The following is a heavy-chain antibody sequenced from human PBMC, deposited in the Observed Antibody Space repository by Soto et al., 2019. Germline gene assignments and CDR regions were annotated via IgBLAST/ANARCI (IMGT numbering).Heavy chain of an antibody. Sequence: QVQLVQSGAEVKKPGSSVKVSCKASGGTFSSYAISWVRQAPGQGLEWMGGIIPIFGTANYAQKFQGRVTITADESTSTAYMELSGLRSEDTAVYYCASHSSSSGGFYYYYGMDVWGQGTTVTVSS. D-gene: IGHD6-6*01. CDR1: GGTFSSYA. CDR2: IIPIFGTA. V-gene: IGHV1-69*01. CDR3: ASHSSSSGGFYYYYGMDV. J-gene: IGHJ6*02.